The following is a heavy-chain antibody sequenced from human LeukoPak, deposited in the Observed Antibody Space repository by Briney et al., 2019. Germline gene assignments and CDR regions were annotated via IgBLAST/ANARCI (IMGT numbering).Heavy chain of an antibody. D-gene: IGHD3-9*01. V-gene: IGHV3-23*01. CDR1: GFTLSRYA. CDR3: VKDKESEYFDWLFLY. CDR2: ISGSGGSE. Sequence: QAGGSLRLSCAASGFTLSRYAMSWVRQAPGKGLEWVSAISGSGGSEYHADPVKGRFSISRDSSKNTLFLQMNSLRADDTAIYYCVKDKESEYFDWLFLYWGQGTLVTVSS. J-gene: IGHJ4*02.